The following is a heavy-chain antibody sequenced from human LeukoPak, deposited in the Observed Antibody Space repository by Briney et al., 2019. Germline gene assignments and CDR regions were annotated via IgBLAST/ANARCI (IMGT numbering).Heavy chain of an antibody. J-gene: IGHJ5*02. V-gene: IGHV3-15*01. CDR3: TTDRGGYSGSYWNWFDP. Sequence: GGSLRLSCAASGFTFSSYEMNWVRQAPGKGLEWVGRIKSKTDGGTTDYAAPVKGRFTISRDDSKNTLYLQMNSLKTEDTAVYYCTTDRGGYSGSYWNWFDPWGQGTLVTVSS. D-gene: IGHD1-26*01. CDR2: IKSKTDGGTT. CDR1: GFTFSSYE.